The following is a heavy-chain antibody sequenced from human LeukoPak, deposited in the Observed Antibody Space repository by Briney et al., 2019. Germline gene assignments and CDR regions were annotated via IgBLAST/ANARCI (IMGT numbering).Heavy chain of an antibody. CDR2: IYYTGST. J-gene: IGHJ4*02. Sequence: SETLSLTCTVSGGSISSYWSWIRQPPGKGLEWIGCIYYTGSTNYNLSLKSRVTISVDTSKNQFSLKLSYCATGRAYSSVDYWGQGTLVTVSS. V-gene: IGHV4-59*01. CDR1: GGSISSY. CDR3: Y. D-gene: IGHD6-19*01.